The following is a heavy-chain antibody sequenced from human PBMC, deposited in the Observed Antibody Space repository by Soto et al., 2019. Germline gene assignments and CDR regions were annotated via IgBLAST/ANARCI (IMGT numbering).Heavy chain of an antibody. CDR2: ISAYNGNT. V-gene: IGHV1-18*01. J-gene: IGHJ4*02. CDR3: ARVAYYYDSSGYYESLYYFDY. D-gene: IGHD3-22*01. CDR1: GCTFTSYD. Sequence: ASVKVSCKASGCTFTSYDINWVRQAPGQGLEWMGWISAYNGNTNYAQKLQGRVTMTTDTSTSTAYMELRSLRSDDTAVYYCARVAYYYDSSGYYESLYYFDYWGQGTLVTVSS.